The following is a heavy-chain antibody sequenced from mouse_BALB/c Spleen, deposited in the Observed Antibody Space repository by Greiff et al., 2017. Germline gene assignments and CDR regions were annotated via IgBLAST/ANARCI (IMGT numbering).Heavy chain of an antibody. CDR2: IYPGDGDT. CDR1: GYTFTSYW. V-gene: IGHV1-87*01. Sequence: QVQLKESGAELARPGASVKLSCKASGYTFTSYWMQWVKQRPGQGLEWIGAIYPGDGDTRYTQKFKGKATLTADKSSSTAYMQLSSLASEDSAVYYCASNWDAWFAYWGQGTLVTVSA. D-gene: IGHD4-1*01. CDR3: ASNWDAWFAY. J-gene: IGHJ3*01.